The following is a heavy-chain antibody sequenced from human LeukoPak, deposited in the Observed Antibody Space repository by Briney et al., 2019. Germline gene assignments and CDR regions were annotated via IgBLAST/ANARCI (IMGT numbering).Heavy chain of an antibody. J-gene: IGHJ5*02. CDR3: ARDLVVVAATQFSEWWFDP. V-gene: IGHV1-2*02. CDR1: GYTFTGYY. CDR2: INPNSGGT. D-gene: IGHD2-15*01. Sequence: ASVKVSCKASGYTFTGYYMHWVRQAPGQGLEWMGWINPNSGGTNYAQKFQGRVTMTRDTSISTAYMELSRLRSDDTAVYYCARDLVVVAATQFSEWWFDPWGQGTLVTVSS.